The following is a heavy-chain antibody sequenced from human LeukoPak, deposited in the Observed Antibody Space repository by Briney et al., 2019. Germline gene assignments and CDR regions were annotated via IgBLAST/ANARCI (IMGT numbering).Heavy chain of an antibody. CDR3: AKELRGYSNYPPFDY. CDR1: RFTFNSYA. D-gene: IGHD4-11*01. V-gene: IGHV3-23*01. Sequence: GGSLRLSCAASRFTFNSYAMSWVRQAPGKGLEWVSVIGGSNGITFYVGSVKGRFTISRDNSKDTLYLQMNSLGAEDTAVYYCAKELRGYSNYPPFDYWGQGTLVTVSS. CDR2: IGGSNGIT. J-gene: IGHJ4*02.